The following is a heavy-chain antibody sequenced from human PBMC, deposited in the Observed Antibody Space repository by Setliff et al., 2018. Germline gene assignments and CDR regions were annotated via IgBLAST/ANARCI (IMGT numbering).Heavy chain of an antibody. Sequence: PSETLSLTCAVSGYSISSGYYWGWIRQPPGKGLEWIGSIYHSGSTYYNPSLKSRVTISVDTSKNQFSPKLSSVTAADTAVYYCARQVSWFDPWGQGTLVTVSS. CDR2: IYHSGST. CDR1: GYSISSGYY. J-gene: IGHJ5*02. CDR3: ARQVSWFDP. V-gene: IGHV4-38-2*01.